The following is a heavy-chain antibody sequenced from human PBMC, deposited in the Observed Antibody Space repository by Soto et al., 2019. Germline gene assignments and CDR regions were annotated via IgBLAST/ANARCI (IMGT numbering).Heavy chain of an antibody. D-gene: IGHD3-10*01. Sequence: QITLKESGPTLVKPTQTLTLTCSFSGVSLTTQRVGVGWIRQPPGKAPEWLAVIYWDDDAHYSPSLTSRLTITKDTSKNQVVLTITNMEPLDTATYYCAHRLRVTAVRAFDYWGQGILVTVSS. CDR1: GVSLTTQRVG. J-gene: IGHJ4*02. V-gene: IGHV2-5*02. CDR3: AHRLRVTAVRAFDY. CDR2: IYWDDDA.